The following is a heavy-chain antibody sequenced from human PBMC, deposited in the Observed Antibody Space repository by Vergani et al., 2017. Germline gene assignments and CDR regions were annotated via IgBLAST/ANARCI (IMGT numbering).Heavy chain of an antibody. CDR1: GGTFSSYA. CDR2: IIPIFGIA. CDR3: ARDPNVVVVAADSWFDP. D-gene: IGHD2-15*01. Sequence: QVQLVQSGAEVKKPGSSVKVSCKASGGTFSSYAISWVRQAPGQGLEWMGGIIPIFGIANYAQKLQGRVTMTTDTSTSTAYMELRSLRSDDTAVYYCARDPNVVVVAADSWFDPWGQGTLVTVSS. J-gene: IGHJ5*02. V-gene: IGHV1-69*17.